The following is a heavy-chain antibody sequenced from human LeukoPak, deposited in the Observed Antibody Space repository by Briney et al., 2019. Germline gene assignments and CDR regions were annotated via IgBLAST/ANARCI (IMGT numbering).Heavy chain of an antibody. V-gene: IGHV3-23*01. CDR3: ARGGIYGDYGLDR. CDR1: GFTFSNFV. J-gene: IGHJ5*02. CDR2: IDGGGGST. D-gene: IGHD4-17*01. Sequence: GGSLRLSCAASGFTFSNFVMSWVRQAPGKGLEWVSYIDGGGGSTNYADSVKGRFTISRDNAKNSLYLQMNSLRAEDTAVYYCARGGIYGDYGLDRWGQGTLVTVSS.